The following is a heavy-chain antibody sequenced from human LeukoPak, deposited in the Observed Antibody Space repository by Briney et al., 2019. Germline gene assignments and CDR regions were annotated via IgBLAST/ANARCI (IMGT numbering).Heavy chain of an antibody. CDR2: ISSSGSTI. J-gene: IGHJ3*02. D-gene: IGHD3-10*01. CDR1: GFTFSSYE. CDR3: AREGQLWFGELFSQEKADAFDI. Sequence: PGGSLRLSCAVSGFTFSSYEMNWIRQAPGKGLEWVSYISSSGSTIYYADSVKGRFTISRDNAKNSLYLQMNSLRAEDTAVYYCAREGQLWFGELFSQEKADAFDIWGQGTMVTVSS. V-gene: IGHV3-48*03.